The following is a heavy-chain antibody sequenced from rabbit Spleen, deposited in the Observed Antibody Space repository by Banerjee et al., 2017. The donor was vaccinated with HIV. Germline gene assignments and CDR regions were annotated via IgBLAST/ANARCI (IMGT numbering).Heavy chain of an antibody. Sequence: QSLEESGGDLVKPGAALTLTCIASGFSFNYNDYMCWVRQPPGKGPEWIACIGATITYTTYYATWAKGRFTISKTSSTTVTLQMTSLTAADKATYFCARDSGTSFSSYGMDLWGPGTLVTVS. CDR3: ARDSGTSFSSYGMDL. J-gene: IGHJ6*01. CDR1: GFSFNYNDY. CDR2: IGATITYTT. D-gene: IGHD8-1*01. V-gene: IGHV1S40*01.